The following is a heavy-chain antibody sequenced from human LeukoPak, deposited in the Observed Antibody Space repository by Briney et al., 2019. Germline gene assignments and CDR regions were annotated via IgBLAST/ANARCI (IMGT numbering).Heavy chain of an antibody. CDR2: INPSGGTT. CDR3: ARGGQYCSGGSCYLDY. Sequence: ASVKVSCKASGYTFTSYCMHWVRQAPGQGLEWMGIINPSGGTTSYAQRFQGRVTMTRDTSTSTVYMELSSLRSEDTAVYYCARGGQYCSGGSCYLDYWGQGTLVTVSS. D-gene: IGHD2-15*01. J-gene: IGHJ4*02. CDR1: GYTFTSYC. V-gene: IGHV1-46*01.